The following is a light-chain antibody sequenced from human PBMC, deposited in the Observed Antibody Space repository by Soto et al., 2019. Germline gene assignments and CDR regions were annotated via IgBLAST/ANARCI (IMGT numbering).Light chain of an antibody. V-gene: IGLV2-23*02. CDR2: EVT. CDR1: TSDIGTYDY. Sequence: QSALAQPASVSGSPGQSITIPCTGTTSDIGTYDYVSWYQQHPGKVPKLIIFEVTKRPSGFSSRFSGSKSGNTASLTISGLQAEDEADYFCCSYGGSYTLVLGGGTKVTV. CDR3: CSYGGSYTLV. J-gene: IGLJ3*02.